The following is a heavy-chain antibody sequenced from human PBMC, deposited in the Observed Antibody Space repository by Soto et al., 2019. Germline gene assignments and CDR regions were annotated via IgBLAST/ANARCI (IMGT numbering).Heavy chain of an antibody. CDR2: MYHSGST. CDR3: ARVPDY. CDR1: GGSISSGGYS. J-gene: IGHJ4*02. V-gene: IGHV4-30-2*01. D-gene: IGHD2-2*01. Sequence: QLQLQESGSGLVKPSQTLSLTCAVSGGSISSGGYSWSWIRQPPRKGLERNGYMYHSGSTYYNPSLKSRVTISIYRSKNQFSLKLSSVTAADTAVYSCARVPDYWGQGILVTVSS.